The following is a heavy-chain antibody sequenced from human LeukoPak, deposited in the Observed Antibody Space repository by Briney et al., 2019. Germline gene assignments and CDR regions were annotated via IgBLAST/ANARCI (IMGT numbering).Heavy chain of an antibody. CDR3: ARLDY. J-gene: IGHJ4*02. CDR2: ISYDGSNK. V-gene: IGHV3-30-3*01. Sequence: GGSLRLSCAASGFTFSSYAMHWVRRAPGKGLEWVAVISYDGSNKYYADSVKGRFTISRDNSKNTLYLQMNSLRAEDTAVYYCARLDYWGQGTLVTVSS. CDR1: GFTFSSYA.